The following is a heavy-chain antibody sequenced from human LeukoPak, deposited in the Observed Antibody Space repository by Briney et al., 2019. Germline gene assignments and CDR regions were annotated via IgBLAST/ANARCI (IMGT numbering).Heavy chain of an antibody. J-gene: IGHJ3*02. Sequence: QAGGSLRLSCAASGFTFSSYWMSWVRQAPGKGLEWVANIKQDGSEKYYVDSVKGRFTISRDNAKNSLYLQMNSLRAEDTAVCYCARPQRSLRFLEWQYDAFDIWGQGTMVTVSS. CDR1: GFTFSSYW. D-gene: IGHD3-3*01. CDR3: ARPQRSLRFLEWQYDAFDI. V-gene: IGHV3-7*01. CDR2: IKQDGSEK.